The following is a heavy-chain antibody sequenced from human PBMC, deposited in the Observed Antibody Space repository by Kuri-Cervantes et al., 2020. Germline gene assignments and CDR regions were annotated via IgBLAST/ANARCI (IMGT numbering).Heavy chain of an antibody. CDR2: ISSSSSTI. D-gene: IGHD3-22*01. Sequence: GGSLRLSCAASGFTFDDYAMHWVRQAPGKGLEWVSYISSSSSTIYYADSVKGRFTISRDNAKNSLYLQMNSLRAEDTAVYYCARDWDSSGYYRSFDYWGQGTLVTVSS. V-gene: IGHV3-48*01. J-gene: IGHJ4*02. CDR1: GFTFDDYA. CDR3: ARDWDSSGYYRSFDY.